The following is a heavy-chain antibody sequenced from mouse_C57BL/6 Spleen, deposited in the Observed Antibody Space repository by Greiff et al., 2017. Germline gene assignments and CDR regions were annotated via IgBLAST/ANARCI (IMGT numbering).Heavy chain of an antibody. Sequence: QVQLQQSGAELVRPGASVKLSCKASGYTFTDYYINWVKQRPGQGLEWIARIYPGSGNTYYNEKFKGKATLTAEKSSSTAYMQLSSLTSEDSAVYFCARLDGNYAWFAYWGQGTLVTVSA. CDR1: GYTFTDYY. CDR3: ARLDGNYAWFAY. V-gene: IGHV1-76*01. CDR2: IYPGSGNT. J-gene: IGHJ3*01. D-gene: IGHD2-1*01.